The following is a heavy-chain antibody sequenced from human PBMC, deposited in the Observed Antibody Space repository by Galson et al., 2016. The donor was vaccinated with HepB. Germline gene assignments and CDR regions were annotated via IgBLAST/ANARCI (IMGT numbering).Heavy chain of an antibody. D-gene: IGHD3-16*01. CDR3: ARSLGHDNSVHYSPGGNWFDP. CDR1: GYTFSSYW. J-gene: IGHJ5*02. Sequence: QSGAEVKKPGESLKISCKGSGYTFSSYWIAWVRQMPGRGLEWMGIIYPGDSETRYSPSFQGQVTISADRSISTAYLQWGSLKASDTAMDYCARSLGHDNSVHYSPGGNWFDPWGQGTLVTVSS. V-gene: IGHV5-51*01. CDR2: IYPGDSET.